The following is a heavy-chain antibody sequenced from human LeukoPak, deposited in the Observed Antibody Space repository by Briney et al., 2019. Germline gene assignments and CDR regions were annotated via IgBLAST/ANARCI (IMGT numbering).Heavy chain of an antibody. CDR3: ARSRLGGYDSSGYLYYFDY. V-gene: IGHV1-2*06. D-gene: IGHD3-22*01. CDR2: INPNSDII. Sequence: ASVTVSCKASGYTFTGYCIHWVRQAPGQGLEWIGRINPNSDIISYAQKFQGRVTMTRDTSINTAYMELSRLRSDDTAVYYCARSRLGGYDSSGYLYYFDYWGQGTLVTVSS. J-gene: IGHJ4*02. CDR1: GYTFTGYC.